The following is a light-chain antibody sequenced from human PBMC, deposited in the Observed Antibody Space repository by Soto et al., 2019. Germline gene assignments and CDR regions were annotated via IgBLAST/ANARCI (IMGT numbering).Light chain of an antibody. J-gene: IGLJ2*01. CDR1: SSDVGGYDY. V-gene: IGLV2-8*01. Sequence: QSVLTQPPSASGSPGQSVTMSCSGTSSDVGGYDYVSWYQQNPGKAPKLMIYEVSKRPSGVPDRFFGSKSGNTASLTVSGLQAEDEADYYCSSYAGSSNFVVFGGGTQLTVL. CDR3: SSYAGSSNFVV. CDR2: EVS.